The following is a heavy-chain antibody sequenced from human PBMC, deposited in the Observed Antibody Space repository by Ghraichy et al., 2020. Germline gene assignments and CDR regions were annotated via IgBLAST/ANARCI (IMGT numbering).Heavy chain of an antibody. J-gene: IGHJ6*02. Sequence: GESLNISCAASGFTFSSYAMSWVRQAPGKGLEWVSGIIGSGGSTYHADSMRGRFTISRDNSKNTLYLQMNSLTAEDTAIYYCAKSSGSYYSYYNMDVWGQGTTVTVSS. CDR3: AKSSGSYYSYYNMDV. D-gene: IGHD1-26*01. CDR2: IIGSGGST. CDR1: GFTFSSYA. V-gene: IGHV3-23*01.